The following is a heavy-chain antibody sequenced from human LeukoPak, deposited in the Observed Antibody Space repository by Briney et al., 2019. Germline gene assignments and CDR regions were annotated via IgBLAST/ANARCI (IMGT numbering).Heavy chain of an antibody. CDR3: ARGSNYMDV. V-gene: IGHV3-53*01. D-gene: IGHD3-10*01. J-gene: IGHJ6*03. Sequence: GGSLRLSCAASGFNVSTSYMSWVRQFPGTRLEWVSVLYSGGNTYYIDSVKGRFTISRGNSKNTLFLQLNSLRGEDTAIYYCARGSNYMDVWGKGTTVTVSS. CDR2: LYSGGNT. CDR1: GFNVSTSY.